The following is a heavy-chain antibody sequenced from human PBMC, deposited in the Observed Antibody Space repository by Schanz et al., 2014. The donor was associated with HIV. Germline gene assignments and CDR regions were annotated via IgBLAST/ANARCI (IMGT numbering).Heavy chain of an antibody. CDR2: INPSNGKT. D-gene: IGHD2-2*01. V-gene: IGHV1-2*02. Sequence: QVFLAQSGAEVKKPGSSVKVSCKASGGTFKYYGINWVRQAPGQGLEWMGWINPSNGKTYYAQKFRGRVTMTRDTSINTASMEVSRLMSDDTAVYYCARNQYQLLPFDYWGQGTLVTVSS. J-gene: IGHJ4*02. CDR1: GGTFKYYG. CDR3: ARNQYQLLPFDY.